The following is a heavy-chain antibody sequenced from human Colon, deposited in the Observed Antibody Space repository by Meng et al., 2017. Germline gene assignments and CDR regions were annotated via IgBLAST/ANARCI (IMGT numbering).Heavy chain of an antibody. CDR2: ISYDGSNK. V-gene: IGHV3-30*04. CDR3: ARVHSSSWYSIDY. J-gene: IGHJ4*02. CDR1: GFTFSSYA. Sequence: GESLRLSCAASGFTFSSYAMHWVRQPPGKGLEWVAVISYDGSNKYYADSVKGRFTISRDNSKNTVYLQMSSLRAEDTAVYYCARVHSSSWYSIDYWGQGTMVTVSS. D-gene: IGHD6-13*01.